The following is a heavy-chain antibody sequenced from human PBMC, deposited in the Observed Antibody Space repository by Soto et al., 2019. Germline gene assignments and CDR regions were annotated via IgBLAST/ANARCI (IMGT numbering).Heavy chain of an antibody. CDR2: ISGCNGNT. D-gene: IGHD6-19*01. CDR1: GYTLSNYG. V-gene: IGHV1-18*01. CDR3: SRFIMVGGWFDPNYYHGMDV. Sequence: GASVKVSCKTSGYTLSNYGINWVRQAPGQGLEWMGWISGCNGNTNYAQTVQGRVTMTTDTSTGTVYMELRSLKSDDTAIYYCSRFIMVGGWFDPNYYHGMDVWGQGTTVTVSS. J-gene: IGHJ6*02.